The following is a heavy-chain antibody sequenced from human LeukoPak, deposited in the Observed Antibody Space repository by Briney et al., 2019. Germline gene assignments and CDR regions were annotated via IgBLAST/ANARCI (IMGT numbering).Heavy chain of an antibody. Sequence: ASVKVSCTASGYTFTSYAMHSVRQAPGQRLEWMGWINAGNGKTKYSQGFQGRVTITRDTSASTAYMELSSLRSEDMAVYYCARDSYSGSLDYWGQGTLVTVSS. CDR1: GYTFTSYA. CDR2: INAGNGKT. D-gene: IGHD1-26*01. J-gene: IGHJ4*02. V-gene: IGHV1-3*03. CDR3: ARDSYSGSLDY.